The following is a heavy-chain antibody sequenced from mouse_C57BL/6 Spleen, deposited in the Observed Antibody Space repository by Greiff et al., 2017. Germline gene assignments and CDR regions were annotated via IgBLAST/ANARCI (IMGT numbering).Heavy chain of an antibody. Sequence: VQLQQSGTVLARPGASVKMSCKTSGYTFTSYWMHWVKQRPGQGLEWIGAIYPGNSDTSYNQKFKGKAKLTAVTSASTAYMELSSLTNEDSAVYYCTRPITTVVGKYFDVWGTGTTVTVSS. J-gene: IGHJ1*03. V-gene: IGHV1-5*01. D-gene: IGHD1-1*01. CDR1: GYTFTSYW. CDR3: TRPITTVVGKYFDV. CDR2: IYPGNSDT.